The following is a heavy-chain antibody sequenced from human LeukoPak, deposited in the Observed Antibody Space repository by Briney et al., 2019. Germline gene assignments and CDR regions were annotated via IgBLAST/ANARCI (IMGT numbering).Heavy chain of an antibody. J-gene: IGHJ3*02. D-gene: IGHD3-22*01. CDR1: GYSISTGYY. CDR3: ARLYYYDSSGIPGDAFDI. CDR2: FYHGGST. V-gene: IGHV4-38-2*02. Sequence: PSETLSLTCTVSGYSISTGYYWDWIRQPPGKGLEWIGTFYHGGSTYYNPSLKSRVTISVDTSKNQFSLKLSSVTAADTAVYYCARLYYYDSSGIPGDAFDIWGQGTMVTVSS.